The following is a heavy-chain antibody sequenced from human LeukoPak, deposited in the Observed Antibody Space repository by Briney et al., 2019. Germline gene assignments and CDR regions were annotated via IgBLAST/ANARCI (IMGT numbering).Heavy chain of an antibody. CDR1: GFTFSSYA. CDR3: ARATVTGGDDY. CDR2: ISYDGFNK. J-gene: IGHJ4*02. V-gene: IGHV3-30-3*01. Sequence: GGSLRLSCAASGFTFSSYAMSWVRQAPGKGLEWVAVISYDGFNKYYADSVNGRFTISRDNSKNTLYLQMNSLRAEDTAVYYCARATVTGGDDYWGQGTLVTVSS. D-gene: IGHD4-17*01.